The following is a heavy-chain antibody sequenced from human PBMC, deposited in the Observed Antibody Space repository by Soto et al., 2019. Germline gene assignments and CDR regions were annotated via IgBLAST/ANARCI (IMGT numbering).Heavy chain of an antibody. J-gene: IGHJ4*02. V-gene: IGHV4-39*01. CDR3: ARHGLSSSGWTAAGFDY. CDR2: VYFSATT. D-gene: IGHD6-19*01. Sequence: QLQLQESGPGLVKPSETLSLTCTVSGGSISSSTYYWGWIRQPPGKGLEWIGSVYFSATTYYNPSLKSRLTFSEYTSKNLFSLKLSSVTAADTAVYYCARHGLSSSGWTAAGFDYWGQGIVVTVSS. CDR1: GGSISSSTYY.